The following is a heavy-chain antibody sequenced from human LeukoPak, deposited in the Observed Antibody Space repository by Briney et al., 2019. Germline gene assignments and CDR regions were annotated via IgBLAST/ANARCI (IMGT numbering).Heavy chain of an antibody. CDR2: ISSSSSYI. CDR3: AREAGMAFDP. Sequence: GGSLRLSCAASGFTFSSYNMNWVRQAPGKGLEWVSSISSSSSYIYYADSVKGRFTISRDNAKNSLYLQMNSLRAEDTAVYHCAREAGMAFDPWGQGTLVTVSS. D-gene: IGHD2-8*01. V-gene: IGHV3-21*01. J-gene: IGHJ5*02. CDR1: GFTFSSYN.